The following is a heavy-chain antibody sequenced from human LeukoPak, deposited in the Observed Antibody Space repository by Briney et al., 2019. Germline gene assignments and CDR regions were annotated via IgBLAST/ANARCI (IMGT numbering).Heavy chain of an antibody. CDR3: ARGLAARPAY. D-gene: IGHD6-6*01. V-gene: IGHV4-39*07. CDR2: IYHSGST. J-gene: IGHJ4*02. Sequence: KPSETLSLTCTVSDGSISSNSYYWGWIPQPPGKGLEWIGYIYHSGSTYYNPSLKSRVTISVDRSKNQFSLKLSSVTAADTAVYYCARGLAARPAYWGQGTLVTVSS. CDR1: DGSISSNSYY.